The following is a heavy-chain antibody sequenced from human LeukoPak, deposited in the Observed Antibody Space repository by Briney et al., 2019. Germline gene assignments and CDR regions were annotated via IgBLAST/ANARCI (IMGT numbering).Heavy chain of an antibody. V-gene: IGHV4-39*01. CDR3: ARLRYSDYDPDY. Sequence: SETLSLTCIVSGGSISGSSSYYWGWIRQPPGKGLEWIGCIYYSGSTYYNPSLKSRVTISVDTSKDQISLKLSSVTAADTAVYYCARLRYSDYDPDYWGQGTLVTVSS. J-gene: IGHJ4*02. CDR2: IYYSGST. D-gene: IGHD5-12*01. CDR1: GGSISGSSSYY.